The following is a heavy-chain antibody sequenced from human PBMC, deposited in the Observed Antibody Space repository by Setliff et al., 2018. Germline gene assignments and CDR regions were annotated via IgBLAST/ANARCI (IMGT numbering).Heavy chain of an antibody. CDR3: AKCSSWHSHYPHFNY. V-gene: IGHV3-7*01. Sequence: SLRLSCGASGFTYKNDWVSWVRQAPGEGLEWLASINPDGSEKYYVDSVKGRFTISRDNAKNSLSLQMNSLRVEDTAVYYCAKCSSWHSHYPHFNYWGQGTLVTVSS. J-gene: IGHJ4*02. CDR2: INPDGSEK. D-gene: IGHD6-13*01. CDR1: GFTYKNDW.